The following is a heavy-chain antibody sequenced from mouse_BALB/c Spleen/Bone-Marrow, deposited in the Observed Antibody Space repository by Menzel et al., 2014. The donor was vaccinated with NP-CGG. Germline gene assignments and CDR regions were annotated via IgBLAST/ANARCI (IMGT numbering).Heavy chain of an antibody. J-gene: IGHJ3*01. Sequence: LQQSGSELVRPGASVKLSCEASGYTFTSYWMHWVKQRHGQGLEWIGNIYPGSGSTNYDEKFKSKGTLTVDTSSSTAYMHLSSLTSEDSAVYYCTRGFAYWGQGTLVTVSA. V-gene: IGHV1S22*01. CDR1: GYTFTSYW. CDR3: TRGFAY. CDR2: IYPGSGST.